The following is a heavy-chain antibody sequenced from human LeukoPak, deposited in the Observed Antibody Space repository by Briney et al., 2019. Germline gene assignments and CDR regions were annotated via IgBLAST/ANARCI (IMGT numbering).Heavy chain of an antibody. Sequence: GGSLRLSCAASGFTFSSYAMHWVRQAPGKGLEWVAVISYDGSNKYYADSVKGRFTISRDDSKNTLYLQMNSLRAEDTAVYYCARDSLLLWFGELLYHDAFDIWGQETMVTVSS. CDR2: ISYDGSNK. V-gene: IGHV3-30*04. CDR3: ARDSLLLWFGELLYHDAFDI. CDR1: GFTFSSYA. D-gene: IGHD3-10*01. J-gene: IGHJ3*02.